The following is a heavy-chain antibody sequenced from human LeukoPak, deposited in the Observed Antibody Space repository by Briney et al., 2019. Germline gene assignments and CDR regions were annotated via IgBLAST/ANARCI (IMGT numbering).Heavy chain of an antibody. V-gene: IGHV4-39*01. Sequence: PSETLSLTCTVSGGSFSSSTHYWGWIRQPPGKGLEWIRSMYYSGSTYHNQSLKSRVTISVDTSKNQFSLKVTSVTAADTAVYYCARQYYDSSGYYPWYFDYWGQGTLVTVSS. CDR1: GGSFSSSTHY. CDR2: MYYSGST. D-gene: IGHD3-22*01. J-gene: IGHJ4*02. CDR3: ARQYYDSSGYYPWYFDY.